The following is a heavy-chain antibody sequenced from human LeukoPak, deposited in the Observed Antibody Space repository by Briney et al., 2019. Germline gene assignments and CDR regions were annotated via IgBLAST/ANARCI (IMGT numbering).Heavy chain of an antibody. CDR2: INNDGNLKTDGRDT. V-gene: IGHV3-74*01. J-gene: IGHJ4*02. CDR3: ARDGFDYGSGSYRPSGDY. CDR1: GFTLSNYW. Sequence: GGSLRLSCAASGFTLSNYWMIHWVRQVPGKGLQWVSRINNDGNLKTDGRDTGYADSVKGRFTISTDNAKNSLYLQMNSLRAEDTAVYYCARDGFDYGSGSYRPSGDYWGQGTLVTVSS. D-gene: IGHD3-10*01.